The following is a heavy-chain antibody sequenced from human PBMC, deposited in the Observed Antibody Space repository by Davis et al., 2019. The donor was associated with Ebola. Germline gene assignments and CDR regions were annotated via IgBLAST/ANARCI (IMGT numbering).Heavy chain of an antibody. CDR3: AKGSLYGSRSITAGMDV. D-gene: IGHD4-17*01. CDR2: MSYHGSHT. J-gene: IGHJ6*02. CDR1: AFSFGTYG. V-gene: IGHV3-30*18. Sequence: PGGSLRLSCTAFAFSFGTYGMHWVRQAPGKGLEWVASMSYHGSHTSYIDSVKGRFTFSRDTSMNTLYLQMNSLRAEDTAVYYCAKGSLYGSRSITAGMDVWGQGTTVTVSS.